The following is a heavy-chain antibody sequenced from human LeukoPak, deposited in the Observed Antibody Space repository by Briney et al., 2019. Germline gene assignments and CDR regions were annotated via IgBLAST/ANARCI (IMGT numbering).Heavy chain of an antibody. Sequence: GGSLRLSCAASGFIFKSYWMSWVRQAPGKGLEWVANIKQDGSEENYVDSVRGRFTISRDNAKNSLYLQMNSLRAEDTAVYYCASGTRPYSSGWYHDYWGQGTLVTVSS. D-gene: IGHD6-19*01. J-gene: IGHJ4*02. CDR2: IKQDGSEE. CDR1: GFIFKSYW. CDR3: ASGTRPYSSGWYHDY. V-gene: IGHV3-7*01.